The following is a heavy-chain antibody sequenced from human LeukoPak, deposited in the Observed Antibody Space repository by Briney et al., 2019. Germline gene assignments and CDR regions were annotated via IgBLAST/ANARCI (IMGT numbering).Heavy chain of an antibody. J-gene: IGHJ4*02. V-gene: IGHV5-51*01. Sequence: GESLKISCKGSGYSFTSYWIGWVRQMPGKGLEWMGIIYPGDPDTRYSPSFQGQVTISADKSISTAYLQWSSLKASDTAMYYCARGSPDIVALHDYWGQGTLVTVSS. D-gene: IGHD5-12*01. CDR3: ARGSPDIVALHDY. CDR2: IYPGDPDT. CDR1: GYSFTSYW.